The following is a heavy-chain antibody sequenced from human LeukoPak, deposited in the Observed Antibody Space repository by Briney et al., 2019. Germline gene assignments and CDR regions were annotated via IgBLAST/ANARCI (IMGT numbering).Heavy chain of an antibody. CDR3: ARGGDHTVTTFGYYYYMDV. Sequence: PSETLSLTCAAYGGSFSGYYWSWIRQPPGKGLEWIGEINRSGSTNYNPSLKSRVTISVDTSKNQFSLKLSSVTAADTAVYYCARGGDHTVTTFGYYYYMDVWGKGTTVTVSS. J-gene: IGHJ6*03. V-gene: IGHV4-34*01. CDR2: INRSGST. D-gene: IGHD4-17*01. CDR1: GGSFSGYY.